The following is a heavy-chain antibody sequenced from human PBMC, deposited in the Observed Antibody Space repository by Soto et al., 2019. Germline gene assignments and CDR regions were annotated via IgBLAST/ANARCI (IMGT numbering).Heavy chain of an antibody. J-gene: IGHJ6*02. CDR2: IWYDGSNK. V-gene: IGHV3-33*01. D-gene: IGHD5-18*01. Sequence: GGSLRLSCAASGFTFISYGMHWVRQAPGKGLEWVAVIWYDGSNKYYADSVKGRFTISRDNSKNTLYLQMNSLRAEDTAVYYCARVRGYSYGPNYYYGMDVWGQGTTVTVSS. CDR3: ARVRGYSYGPNYYYGMDV. CDR1: GFTFISYG.